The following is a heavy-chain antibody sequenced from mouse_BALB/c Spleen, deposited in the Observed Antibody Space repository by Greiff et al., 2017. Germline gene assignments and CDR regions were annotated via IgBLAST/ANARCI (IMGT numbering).Heavy chain of an antibody. CDR2: IWAGGST. CDR1: GFSLTSYG. D-gene: IGHD1-3*01. V-gene: IGHV2-9*02. Sequence: VKVVESGPGLVAPSQSLSITCTVSGFSLTSYGVHWVRQPPGKGLEWLGVIWAGGSTNYNSALMSRLSISKDNSKSQVFLKLNSLQTDDTATYYCAKLNWDYFDYWGQGTTLTVSS. J-gene: IGHJ2*01. CDR3: AKLNWDYFDY.